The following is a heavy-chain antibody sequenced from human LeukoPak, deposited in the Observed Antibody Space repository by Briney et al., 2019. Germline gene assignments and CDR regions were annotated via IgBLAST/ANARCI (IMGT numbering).Heavy chain of an antibody. CDR3: ARDASRDGYSLNDY. CDR1: GGSFSGYY. J-gene: IGHJ4*02. CDR2: INHSGST. V-gene: IGHV4-34*01. Sequence: KSSETLSLACAVYGGSFSGYYCSWIRQPPGKGLEWIGEINHSGSTNYNPSLKSRVTISVDTSKNQFSLKLSAVTAADTAVYYCARDASRDGYSLNDYWGQGTLVTVSS. D-gene: IGHD5-24*01.